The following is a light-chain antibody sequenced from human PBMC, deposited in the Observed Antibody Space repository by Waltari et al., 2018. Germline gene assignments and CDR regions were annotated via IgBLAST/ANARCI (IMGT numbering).Light chain of an antibody. J-gene: IGKJ3*01. V-gene: IGKV1-12*01. CDR3: QQAHTFPFT. CDR2: GAS. CDR1: EGLRTW. Sequence: DIQMAQSPSSVSAAVGDTVTITWRASEGLRTWLAGYQQKPGKAPKLLIYGASILQSGVPGRFRGSGSGTEFTLTISNLQPDDFASYYCQQAHTFPFTFGPGTKLYIK.